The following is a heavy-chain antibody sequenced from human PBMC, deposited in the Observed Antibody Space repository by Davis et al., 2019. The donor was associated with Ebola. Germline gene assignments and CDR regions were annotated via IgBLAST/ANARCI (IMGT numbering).Heavy chain of an antibody. D-gene: IGHD4-17*01. CDR2: INSDGSST. CDR1: GFTFSSYW. CDR3: ARDRPSYGDYVYYYGMDV. V-gene: IGHV3-74*01. J-gene: IGHJ6*02. Sequence: GESLKISCAASGFTFSSYWMPWVRQAPGKGLEWVSRINSDGSSTSYADSVKGRFTISRDNAKNTLYLQMNSLRAEDTAVYYCARDRPSYGDYVYYYGMDVWGQGTTVTVSS.